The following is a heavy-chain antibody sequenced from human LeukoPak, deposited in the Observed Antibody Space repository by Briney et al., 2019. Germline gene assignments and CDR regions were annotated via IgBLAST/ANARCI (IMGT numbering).Heavy chain of an antibody. CDR3: AREGLNMVRGLIMRRESRYYFDY. CDR2: IYRSGTT. Sequence: MSSETLSLTCTVSGGSISSGSYYWNCIRQPAGKGLEWIGRIYRSGTTNYNPSLKSRVTISVDTSKNQFSLKLSSVTAADTAVYYCAREGLNMVRGLIMRRESRYYFDYWGQGTLVTVSS. D-gene: IGHD3-10*01. V-gene: IGHV4-61*02. CDR1: GGSISSGSYY. J-gene: IGHJ4*02.